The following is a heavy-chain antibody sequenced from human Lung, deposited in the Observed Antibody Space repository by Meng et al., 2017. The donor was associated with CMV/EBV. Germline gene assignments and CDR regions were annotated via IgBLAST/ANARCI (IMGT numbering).Heavy chain of an antibody. CDR1: GFTFSSYE. CDR3: ASDRGYCSSTSCRHPRYWHCGMDV. D-gene: IGHD2-2*01. V-gene: IGHV3-48*03. CDR2: ISSSGSTI. J-gene: IGHJ6*02. Sequence: GGSLRLXCAASGFTFSSYEMNCVRQAPGKGLEWVSYISSSGSTIYYADSVKGRFTISRDNAKNSLYLQMNSLRAEDTAVYYCASDRGYCSSTSCRHPRYWHCGMDVWGQGTTVTVSS.